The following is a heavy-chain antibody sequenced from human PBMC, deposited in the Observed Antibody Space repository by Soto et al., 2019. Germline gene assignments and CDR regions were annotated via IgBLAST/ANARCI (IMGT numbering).Heavy chain of an antibody. Sequence: GGSLRLSCAASGFTFSSYSMNWVRQAPGKGLEWVSYISSSSSTIYYADSVKGRFTISRDNAKNSLYLQMNSLRAEDTAVYYCARPARGAYYDFWSGYFDYWGQGTLVTVSS. V-gene: IGHV3-48*01. J-gene: IGHJ4*02. CDR2: ISSSSSTI. D-gene: IGHD3-3*01. CDR3: ARPARGAYYDFWSGYFDY. CDR1: GFTFSSYS.